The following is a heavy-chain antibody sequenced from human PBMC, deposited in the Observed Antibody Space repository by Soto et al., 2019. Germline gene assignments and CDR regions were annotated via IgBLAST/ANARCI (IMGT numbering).Heavy chain of an antibody. D-gene: IGHD2-8*01. J-gene: IGHJ6*02. CDR1: GYTFTGYY. V-gene: IGHV1-2*02. CDR2: INPNSGGT. Sequence: QVQLVQSGAEVKKPGASVKVSCKASGYTFTGYYMHWVRQAPGQGLEWMGWINPNSGGTNYAQKFQGRVTMTRDTSISTAYMELSRLRSEDTAVYYCARDEGLYVPYYYGMDVWGQGTTVTVSS. CDR3: ARDEGLYVPYYYGMDV.